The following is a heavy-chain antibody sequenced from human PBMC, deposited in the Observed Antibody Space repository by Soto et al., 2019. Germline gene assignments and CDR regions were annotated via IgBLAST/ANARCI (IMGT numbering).Heavy chain of an antibody. V-gene: IGHV4-59*01. CDR2: GST. Sequence: GSTNYNPSLKSRVTISVDTSKNQFSLKLSSVTAADTAVYYCARAGDGSGSGSYYGYWGQGTLVTVSS. CDR3: ARAGDGSGSGSYYGY. D-gene: IGHD3-10*01. J-gene: IGHJ4*02.